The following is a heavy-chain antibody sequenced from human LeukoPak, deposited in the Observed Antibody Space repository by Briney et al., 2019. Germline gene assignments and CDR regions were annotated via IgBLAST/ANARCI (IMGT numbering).Heavy chain of an antibody. CDR1: GGSFSGYY. CDR2: IYTSGST. D-gene: IGHD3-22*01. V-gene: IGHV4-59*10. CDR3: ARSSGYYFEYFHH. Sequence: SETLSLTCAVYGGSFSGYYWSWIRQPAGKGLEWIGRIYTSGSTNYNPSLKSRLTISVDTSTNQFSLKLSSVTAADTALYYCARSSGYYFEYFHHWGQGTLVTVSS. J-gene: IGHJ1*01.